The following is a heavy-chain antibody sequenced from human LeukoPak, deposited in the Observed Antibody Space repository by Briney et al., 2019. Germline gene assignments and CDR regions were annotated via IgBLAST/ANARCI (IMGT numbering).Heavy chain of an antibody. D-gene: IGHD6-13*01. CDR2: IYYDGRT. V-gene: IGHV4-39*07. J-gene: IGHJ3*02. CDR1: GDSINTTDYF. CDR3: ARNRDSSWADAFDI. Sequence: SETLSLTCTVSGDSINTTDYFWGWIRQSPEKGLEWIASIYYDGRTYYNPSVKSRATISIDTSKNHFSLKAGSVTAADTAVYYCARNRDSSWADAFDIWGQGTMVTVSS.